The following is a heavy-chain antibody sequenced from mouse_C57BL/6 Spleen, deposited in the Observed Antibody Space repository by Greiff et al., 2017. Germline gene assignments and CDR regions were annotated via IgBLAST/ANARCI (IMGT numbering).Heavy chain of an antibody. Sequence: QVQLQQSGAELARPGASVKLSCKASGYTFTSYGISWVKQRPGQGLEWIGEIYPRSGNTYYNEKFKGKATLTADKSSSTAYMELRSLTSEDSAVYFCARSALYGYDVYYAMDYGGQGTSVTVSS. CDR2: IYPRSGNT. V-gene: IGHV1-81*01. CDR3: ARSALYGYDVYYAMDY. CDR1: GYTFTSYG. D-gene: IGHD2-2*01. J-gene: IGHJ4*01.